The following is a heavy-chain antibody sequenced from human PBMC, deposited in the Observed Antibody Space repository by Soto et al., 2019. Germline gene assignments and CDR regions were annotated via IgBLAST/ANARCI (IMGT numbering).Heavy chain of an antibody. Sequence: QLQLQESGPGLVKPSETLSLTCTVSGGSISSSYYWGWIRQPPGKGLEWIDIISYSGSAYYSPSLKSRFTIFVDTSKNQFSLKLSSVTAADTAVYYCARLFPRPGGVNAFDIWGQGTKVTVSS. J-gene: IGHJ3*02. V-gene: IGHV4-39*01. CDR2: ISYSGSA. CDR3: ARLFPRPGGVNAFDI. D-gene: IGHD3-16*01. CDR1: GGSISSSYY.